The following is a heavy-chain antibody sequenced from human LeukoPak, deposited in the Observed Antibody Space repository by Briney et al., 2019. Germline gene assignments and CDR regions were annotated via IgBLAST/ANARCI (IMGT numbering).Heavy chain of an antibody. CDR1: GYSFTSYG. V-gene: IGHV1-18*01. CDR2: ISAYNGNT. CDR3: ARGSVVTPAFDI. J-gene: IGHJ3*02. D-gene: IGHD4-23*01. Sequence: ASVKVSCKASGYSFTSYGISWVRQAPGQGLEWMGWISAYNGNTNYAQKVQGRVTMTSDPSTTTAYLEVGSLRSDDTAVYYCARGSVVTPAFDIWGQGTMVTVSS.